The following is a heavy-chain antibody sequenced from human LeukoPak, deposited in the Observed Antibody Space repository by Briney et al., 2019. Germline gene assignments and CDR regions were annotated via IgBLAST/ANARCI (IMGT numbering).Heavy chain of an antibody. CDR2: IYYSGST. Sequence: SETLSLTCTVSGGSISSYYWSWIRQPPGKGLEWSGYIYYSGSTNYNPSLKSRVTISVDTSKNQFSLKLSSVTAADTAVYYCARTYGSGSYWFDPWGQGTLVTVSS. J-gene: IGHJ5*02. CDR1: GGSISSYY. CDR3: ARTYGSGSYWFDP. D-gene: IGHD3-10*01. V-gene: IGHV4-59*01.